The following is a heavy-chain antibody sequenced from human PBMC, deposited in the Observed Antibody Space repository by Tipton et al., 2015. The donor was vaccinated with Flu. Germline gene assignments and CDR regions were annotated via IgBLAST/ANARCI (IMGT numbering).Heavy chain of an antibody. V-gene: IGHV4-59*01. CDR3: ARGGIAVPPT. Sequence: TLSLTCTVSGGSISSYYWSWIRQPPGKGLEWIGYIYYSGSTNYNPSLKSRVTISVDTSKNQFSLKLSSVTAADTAVYYCARGGIAVPPTWGQGTLVTVSS. CDR1: GGSISSYY. J-gene: IGHJ5*02. D-gene: IGHD6-19*01. CDR2: IYYSGST.